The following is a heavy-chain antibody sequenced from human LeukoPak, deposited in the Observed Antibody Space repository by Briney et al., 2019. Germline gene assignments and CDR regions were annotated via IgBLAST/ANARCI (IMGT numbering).Heavy chain of an antibody. CDR3: ARDGYGGNSAHSD. CDR2: INPNSGGT. Sequence: ASVKVSCKASGYTFTGYYMHWVRQAPGQGLEWMGWINPNSGGTNYAQKFQGRVTMTRDTFISTAYMELSRLRSDDTAVYYCARDGYGGNSAHSDWGQGTLVTVSS. V-gene: IGHV1-2*02. D-gene: IGHD4-23*01. J-gene: IGHJ4*02. CDR1: GYTFTGYY.